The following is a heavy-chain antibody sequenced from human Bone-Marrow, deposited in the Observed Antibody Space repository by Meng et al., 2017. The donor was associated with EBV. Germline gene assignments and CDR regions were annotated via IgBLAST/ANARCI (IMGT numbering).Heavy chain of an antibody. V-gene: IGHV4-39*07. D-gene: IGHD4-17*01. CDR3: VRGYDYGDYVDY. CDR2: FYSVTTT. J-gene: IGHJ4*02. Sequence: SGPGRVNPSEPLLPPCPVSGGPLTTPYYYWGWIRQPPAKGLEWIGTFYSVTTTFYNPSLRSRLAISVDTSKNQFSLRLTSLTAADTAVYYCVRGYDYGDYVDYWGQGTLVTVSS. CDR1: GGPLTTPYYY.